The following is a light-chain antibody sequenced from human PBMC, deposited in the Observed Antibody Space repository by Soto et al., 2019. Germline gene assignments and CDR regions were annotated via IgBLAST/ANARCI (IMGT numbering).Light chain of an antibody. J-gene: IGKJ4*01. V-gene: IGKV3-15*01. CDR2: GAF. CDR1: QSVTYN. Sequence: EIVMTQSPATLSVSPGETATLSCRASQSVTYNLAWYQQKPGQGPRLLIYGAFTRATGIPARFSGSGSGTEFTLTXSXLXSEDFXXXXXXXXXXWPPXTFGGGTKVEIK. CDR3: XXXXXWPPXT.